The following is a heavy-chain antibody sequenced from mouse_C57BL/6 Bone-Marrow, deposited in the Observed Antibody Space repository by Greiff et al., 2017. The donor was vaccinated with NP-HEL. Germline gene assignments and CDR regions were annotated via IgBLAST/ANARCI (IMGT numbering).Heavy chain of an antibody. D-gene: IGHD2-3*01. Sequence: VQVVESGAELVRPGASVKLPCKASGYTFTDYYINWVKQRPGQGLEWIARIYPGSGNTYYNEKFKGKATLTAEKSSSTAYMQLSSLTSEDSAVYFCAAYDYWYFDVWGTGTTVTVSS. CDR1: GYTFTDYY. CDR3: AAYDYWYFDV. CDR2: IYPGSGNT. J-gene: IGHJ1*03. V-gene: IGHV1-76*01.